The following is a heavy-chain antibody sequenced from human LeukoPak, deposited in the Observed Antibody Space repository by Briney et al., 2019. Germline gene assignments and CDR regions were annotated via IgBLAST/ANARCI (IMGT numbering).Heavy chain of an antibody. V-gene: IGHV3-23*01. CDR1: GFTFSSYG. CDR2: MSGSGGST. CDR3: AKDTDYYDSSGLDY. J-gene: IGHJ4*02. D-gene: IGHD3-22*01. Sequence: GGTLRLSCAASGFTFSSYGMNWVRQAPGKGLEWVSGMSGSGGSTYYADSVKGRFTISRDNSKNTLYLQMNSLRAEDTAVYYCAKDTDYYDSSGLDYWGQGTLVTVSS.